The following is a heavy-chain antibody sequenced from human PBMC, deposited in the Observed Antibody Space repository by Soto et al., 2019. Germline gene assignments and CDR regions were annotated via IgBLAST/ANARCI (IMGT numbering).Heavy chain of an antibody. CDR2: INAGNGNT. CDR1: GYTFTSYA. CDR3: AREEDILTGYLAIDYYYYGMDV. D-gene: IGHD3-9*01. V-gene: IGHV1-3*01. J-gene: IGHJ6*02. Sequence: RASVKVSCKASGYTFTSYAMHWVRQAPGQRLEWMGWINAGNGNTKYSQKFQGRVTITRDTSASTAYMELSSLRSEDTAVYYCAREEDILTGYLAIDYYYYGMDVWGQGTTVTVSS.